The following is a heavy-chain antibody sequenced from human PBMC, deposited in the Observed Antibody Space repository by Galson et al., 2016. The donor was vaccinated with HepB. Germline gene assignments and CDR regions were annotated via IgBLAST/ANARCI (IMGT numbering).Heavy chain of an antibody. D-gene: IGHD2-15*01. CDR1: RFTFSSYS. V-gene: IGHV3-21*01. CDR3: ARDPGRYCSGGFCYSNPDYNGMDV. Sequence: SLRLSCAASRFTFSSYSMNWVRQAPGKGLEWISSITSSSNYRYYADSVKGRFTISRDNTKNSLYLQMNSLRAEDTAVYYCARDPGRYCSGGFCYSNPDYNGMDVWGQGTTVIVSS. J-gene: IGHJ6*02. CDR2: ITSSSNYR.